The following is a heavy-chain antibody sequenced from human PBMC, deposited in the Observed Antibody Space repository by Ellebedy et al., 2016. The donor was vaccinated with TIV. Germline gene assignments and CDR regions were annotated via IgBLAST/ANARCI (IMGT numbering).Heavy chain of an antibody. J-gene: IGHJ4*02. CDR2: IYYSGST. D-gene: IGHD5-12*01. CDR1: GGSISSSAYY. Sequence: SETLSLXXTVSGGSISSSAYYWGWIRQPPGKGLEWIGSIYYSGSTYYDPSLKSRVTISLDTSKNQFSLKLNSVTAADTAIYYCARMTSRGFSTPAYWGQGTLVTVSS. V-gene: IGHV4-39*07. CDR3: ARMTSRGFSTPAY.